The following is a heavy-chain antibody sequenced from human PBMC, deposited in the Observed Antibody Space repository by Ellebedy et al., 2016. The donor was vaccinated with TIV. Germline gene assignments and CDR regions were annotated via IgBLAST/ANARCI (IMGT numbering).Heavy chain of an antibody. J-gene: IGHJ4*02. V-gene: IGHV3-72*01. CDR3: ARDYWGSYEF. CDR2: AQHKGNNYDT. D-gene: IGHD3-16*01. CDR1: GFGFSSDW. Sequence: GGSLRLSCAASGFGFSSDWMDWVRQAPGKGLEWVGRAQHKGNNYDTKYAASVKGRFTISRDDSRNSMYLQMNSLQTEDTAVYFCARDYWGSYEFWGQGTLVTVSS.